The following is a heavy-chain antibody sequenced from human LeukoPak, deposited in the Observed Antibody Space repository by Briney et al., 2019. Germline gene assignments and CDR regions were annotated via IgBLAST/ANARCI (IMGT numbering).Heavy chain of an antibody. Sequence: SETLSLTCTVSGGSISSDNWNWIRQPPGKGLEWIGNIYHSGSTNYNPSLKSRVTISVDTSKNQFSLKLSSVTAADTAVYYCARVLEYGSGSHDYWGQGTLVTVSS. D-gene: IGHD3-10*01. CDR1: GGSISSDN. CDR3: ARVLEYGSGSHDY. CDR2: IYHSGST. J-gene: IGHJ4*02. V-gene: IGHV4-59*12.